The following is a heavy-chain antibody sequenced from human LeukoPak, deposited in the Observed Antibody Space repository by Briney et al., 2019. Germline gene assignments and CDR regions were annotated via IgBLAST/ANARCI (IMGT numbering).Heavy chain of an antibody. V-gene: IGHV4-61*02. J-gene: IGHJ6*03. CDR1: GGSISSGSYY. D-gene: IGHD4-17*01. CDR2: IYTSGST. CDR3: ARRTTVTTWNYMDV. Sequence: PSETLSLTCTVSGGSISSGSYYWSWIRQPAGKGLEWIGRIYTSGSTNYNPSLKSRVTISVDTSKNQFSLKLSSVTAADTAVYYCARRTTVTTWNYMDVWGKGTTVIVSS.